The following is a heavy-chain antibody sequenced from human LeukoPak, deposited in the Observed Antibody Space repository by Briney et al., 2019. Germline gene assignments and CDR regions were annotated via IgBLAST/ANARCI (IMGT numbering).Heavy chain of an antibody. CDR1: GFTFSRYK. CDR2: ISTTGDM. J-gene: IGHJ4*02. D-gene: IGHD6-19*01. CDR3: AKEVEPRPYSSGWYEGGTFDY. V-gene: IGHV3-21*01. Sequence: PGGSLRLSCAASGFTFSRYKMNWVRQAPGKGLELVSDISTTGDMNYADSVKGRFTISRDNAKNSLDLQMNSLRAEDTAVYYCAKEVEPRPYSSGWYEGGTFDYWGQGTLVTVSS.